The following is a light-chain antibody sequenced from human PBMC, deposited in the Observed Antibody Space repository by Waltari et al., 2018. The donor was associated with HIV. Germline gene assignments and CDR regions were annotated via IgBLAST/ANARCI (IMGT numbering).Light chain of an antibody. CDR3: NSRDSSGNHPVV. Sequence: AVSVALGQTVRITCQGDSLRRYYASWYQQKPGQAPVLVIYGKNNRPSGIPDRFSGSSSGNTAALTINGAQAEDEADYYCNSRDSSGNHPVVFGGGTKLTVL. CDR2: GKN. V-gene: IGLV3-19*01. J-gene: IGLJ2*01. CDR1: SLRRYY.